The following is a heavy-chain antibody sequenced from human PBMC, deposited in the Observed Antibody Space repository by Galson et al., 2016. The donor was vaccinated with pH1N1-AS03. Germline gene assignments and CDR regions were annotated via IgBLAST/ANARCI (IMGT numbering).Heavy chain of an antibody. V-gene: IGHV3-7*03. Sequence: LRLSCAVSGFTFGSHWMSWVRQAPGKGLEWVANINKDGNEKYYVDSVKGRFAISRDNAKNSLYLQMNSLRAEDTAVYYWARDRTVVAASIIYYYGMDVWGQGTTVTVSS. CDR2: INKDGNEK. J-gene: IGHJ6*02. D-gene: IGHD2-2*01. CDR1: GFTFGSHW. CDR3: ARDRTVVAASIIYYYGMDV.